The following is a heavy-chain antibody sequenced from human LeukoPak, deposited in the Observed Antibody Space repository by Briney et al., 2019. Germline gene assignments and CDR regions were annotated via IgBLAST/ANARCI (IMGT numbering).Heavy chain of an antibody. V-gene: IGHV1-18*04. Sequence: ASVKVSCKASGYTFTGYYMHRVRQAPGQGLEWMGWISAYNGNTNYAQKLQGRVTMTTDTSTSTAYMELRSLRSDDTAVYYCARKKAGTRGNWFDPWGQGTLVTVSS. CDR1: GYTFTGYY. D-gene: IGHD3-10*01. CDR3: ARKKAGTRGNWFDP. J-gene: IGHJ5*02. CDR2: ISAYNGNT.